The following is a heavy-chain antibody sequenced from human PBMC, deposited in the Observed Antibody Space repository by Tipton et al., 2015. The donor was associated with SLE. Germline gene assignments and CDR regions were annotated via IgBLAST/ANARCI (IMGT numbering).Heavy chain of an antibody. CDR2: ISGGSSAT. Sequence: SLRLSCAASGFTFSSYEMNWVRQAPGKGLEWLSYISGGSSATYYADSVQGRFTISRDNSKNTLYLQMNSLKPEDTAVYYCVKDWKWGFDYWGQGTLVTVSS. J-gene: IGHJ4*02. V-gene: IGHV3-48*03. CDR1: GFTFSSYE. D-gene: IGHD1-1*01. CDR3: VKDWKWGFDY.